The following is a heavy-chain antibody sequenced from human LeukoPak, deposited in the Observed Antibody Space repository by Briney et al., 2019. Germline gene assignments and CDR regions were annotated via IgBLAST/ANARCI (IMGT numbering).Heavy chain of an antibody. V-gene: IGHV4-59*08. Sequence: PSETLSLTCTVSGGSISSYYWSWIRQPPGKGLEWIGYIYYSGSTNYNPSLKSRVTISVDTSKNQFSLKLSSVTAADTAVYYCARHNSCSGGSCYASFVYYYYYKDVWGKGTTVTISS. D-gene: IGHD2-15*01. CDR3: ARHNSCSGGSCYASFVYYYYYKDV. CDR2: IYYSGST. J-gene: IGHJ6*03. CDR1: GGSISSYY.